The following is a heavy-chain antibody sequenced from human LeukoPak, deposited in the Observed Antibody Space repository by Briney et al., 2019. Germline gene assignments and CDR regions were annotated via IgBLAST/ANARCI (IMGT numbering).Heavy chain of an antibody. Sequence: PSETLSLTCNVSGGSISSSSYYWGWIRQPPGKGLEWIGSIYYSGSTYYNSSLKSRVTISVDTSKNQFSLKLSSVTAADTAVYYCARVVKYYDSSGYYGYWGQGTLVTVSS. CDR1: GGSISSSSYY. J-gene: IGHJ4*02. CDR2: IYYSGST. D-gene: IGHD3-22*01. V-gene: IGHV4-39*07. CDR3: ARVVKYYDSSGYYGY.